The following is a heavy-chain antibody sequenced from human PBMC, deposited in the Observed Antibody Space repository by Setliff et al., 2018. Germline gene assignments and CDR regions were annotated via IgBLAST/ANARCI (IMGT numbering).Heavy chain of an antibody. CDR3: ARAHSSTLSVHDY. Sequence: GGSLRLSCAASGFIFRSYAMHWVRQAPGKGLEWVAVISYDGSSTTYEDSVKGRFTISRDNAKNTLYLQMNSLRAEDTAVYYCARAHSSTLSVHDYWGQGTLVTVSS. CDR1: GFIFRSYA. V-gene: IGHV3-30*04. D-gene: IGHD2-2*01. J-gene: IGHJ4*02. CDR2: ISYDGSST.